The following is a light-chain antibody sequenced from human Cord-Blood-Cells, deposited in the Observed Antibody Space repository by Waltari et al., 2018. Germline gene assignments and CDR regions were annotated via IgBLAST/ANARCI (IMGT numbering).Light chain of an antibody. CDR3: CSYAGSSTWV. J-gene: IGLJ3*02. V-gene: IGLV2-23*01. CDR2: GGS. Sequence: QSALTQPASVSGSPGQSITISCTGTSSDVWSYNLVSWYQQHPGKAPKLMIYGGSKRPSGVSNRFCGSKSGNTASLTISGLQAEDEADYYCCSYAGSSTWVFGGGTKLTVL. CDR1: SSDVWSYNL.